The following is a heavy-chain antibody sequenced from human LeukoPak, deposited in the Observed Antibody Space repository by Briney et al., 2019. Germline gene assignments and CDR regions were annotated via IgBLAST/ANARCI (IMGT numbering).Heavy chain of an antibody. CDR3: ARGLYSSGWYRGEYYFDY. CDR2: MNSNSGNT. J-gene: IGHJ4*02. CDR1: AYNCTSYD. Sequence: ASVQVFCKAGAYNCTSYDINWVRQDTGQGLVWMGWMNSNSGNTSYAKKFQGRVTMTRNTSISTASMELTSLRSEDTAVYYCARGLYSSGWYRGEYYFDYWGQGTLVTVSS. D-gene: IGHD6-19*01. V-gene: IGHV1-8*01.